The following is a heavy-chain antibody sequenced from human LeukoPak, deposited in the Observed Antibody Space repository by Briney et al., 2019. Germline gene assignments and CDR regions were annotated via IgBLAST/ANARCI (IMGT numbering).Heavy chain of an antibody. CDR3: ARDYRRYDFWSGYYFP. Sequence: ASVKVSCKASGCTFTSYGISWVRQAPGQGLEWMGWISAYNGNTNYAQKLQGRVTMTTDTSTSTAYMELRSLRSDDTAVYYRARDYRRYDFWSGYYFPWGQGTLVTVSS. CDR1: GCTFTSYG. D-gene: IGHD3-3*01. CDR2: ISAYNGNT. V-gene: IGHV1-18*01. J-gene: IGHJ4*02.